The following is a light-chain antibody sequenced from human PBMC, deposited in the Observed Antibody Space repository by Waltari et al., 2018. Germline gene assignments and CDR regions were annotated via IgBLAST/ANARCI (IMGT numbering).Light chain of an antibody. Sequence: IVMTQSPVPMSVSPGEGVTLSCTASESVGTDVAWYRHKPGQPPRILIYFGSTRDTGVPVRISGSGSGTDFSLTISGLESEDFAVYYCQQSRQWPRRTFGQGTKLE. CDR2: FGS. V-gene: IGKV3D-15*01. CDR1: ESVGTD. CDR3: QQSRQWPRRT. J-gene: IGKJ2*01.